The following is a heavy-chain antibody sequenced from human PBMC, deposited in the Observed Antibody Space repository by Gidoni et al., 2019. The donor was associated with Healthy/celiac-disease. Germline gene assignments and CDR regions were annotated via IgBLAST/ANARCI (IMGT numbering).Heavy chain of an antibody. J-gene: IGHJ4*02. V-gene: IGHV1-2*02. Sequence: QVQLLQSGSEVKNPGASVTVSCTASGYTFTGYYMHWVRQAPGQGLEWMGWINPNSGGTNYAQKFQGRVTMTRDTSISTAYMELSRLRSDDTAVYYCARGEIAVAGSYYFDYWGQGTLVTVSS. D-gene: IGHD6-19*01. CDR2: INPNSGGT. CDR3: ARGEIAVAGSYYFDY. CDR1: GYTFTGYY.